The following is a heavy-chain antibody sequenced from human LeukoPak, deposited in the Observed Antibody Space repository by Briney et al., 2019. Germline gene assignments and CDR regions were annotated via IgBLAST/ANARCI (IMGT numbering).Heavy chain of an antibody. D-gene: IGHD3-3*01. Sequence: GGSLRLSCAASGFTVSSNYMSWVRQAPGKGLEWVSVIYSGGSTYYADSVKGRFTISRDNSKNTLYLQMNSLRAEDTAVYYCTVYDFWSGYFDYWGQGTLVTVSS. CDR3: TVYDFWSGYFDY. CDR1: GFTVSSNY. J-gene: IGHJ4*02. CDR2: IYSGGST. V-gene: IGHV3-53*01.